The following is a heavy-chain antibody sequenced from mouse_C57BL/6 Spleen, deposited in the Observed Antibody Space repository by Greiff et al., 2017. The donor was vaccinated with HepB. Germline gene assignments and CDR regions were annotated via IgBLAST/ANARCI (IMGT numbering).Heavy chain of an antibody. CDR3: ARWGPTDTFDY. CDR2: ISSGSSTI. CDR1: GFTFSDYG. J-gene: IGHJ2*01. V-gene: IGHV5-17*01. Sequence: EVKLMESGGGLVKPGGSLKLSCAASGFTFSDYGMHWVRQAPEKGLEWVAYISSGSSTIYYADTVKGRFTISRDNAKNTLFLQMTSLRSEDTAMYYCARWGPTDTFDYWGQGTTLTVSS.